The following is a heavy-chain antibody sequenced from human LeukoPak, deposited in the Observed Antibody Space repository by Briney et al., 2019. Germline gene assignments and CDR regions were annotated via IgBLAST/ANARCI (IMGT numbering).Heavy chain of an antibody. Sequence: GGSLRLSCAASGFTFSSSGMGWVRQAPGTGLECVSPITGSGGSTSYTDSVKGRFTISRDNSKNTLYLQMNSLRAEDTAVYYCARGRNTGRQFYFDYWGQGTLVTVAS. V-gene: IGHV3-23*01. CDR2: ITGSGGST. CDR3: ARGRNTGRQFYFDY. J-gene: IGHJ4*02. CDR1: GFTFSSSG. D-gene: IGHD5-18*01.